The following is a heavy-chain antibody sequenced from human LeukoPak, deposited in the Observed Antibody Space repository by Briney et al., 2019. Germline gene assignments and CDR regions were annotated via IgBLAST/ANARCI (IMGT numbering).Heavy chain of an antibody. CDR1: GYSFVGYY. Sequence: ASVKVSCKASGYSFVGYYLHWVRQAPGQGPEWMSWIDPYTGNTHYAQKFQGRLTVTRDTSISTTYMELSWLTSDDTAMYYCAREYSASEHWGQGTLVTVSS. V-gene: IGHV1-2*02. D-gene: IGHD5-12*01. CDR2: IDPYTGNT. CDR3: AREYSASEH. J-gene: IGHJ1*01.